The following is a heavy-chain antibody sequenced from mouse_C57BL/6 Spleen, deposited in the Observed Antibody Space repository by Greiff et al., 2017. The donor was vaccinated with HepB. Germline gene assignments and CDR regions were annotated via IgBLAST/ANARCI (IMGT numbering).Heavy chain of an antibody. Sequence: EVQRVESGGDLVKPGGSLKLSCAASGFTFSSYGMSWVRQTPDKRLEWVATISSGGSYTYYPDSVKGRFTISRDNAKNTLYLQMSSLKSEDTAMYYCARHMITDYFDYWGQGTTLTVSS. D-gene: IGHD2-4*01. CDR2: ISSGGSYT. CDR1: GFTFSSYG. CDR3: ARHMITDYFDY. V-gene: IGHV5-6*01. J-gene: IGHJ2*01.